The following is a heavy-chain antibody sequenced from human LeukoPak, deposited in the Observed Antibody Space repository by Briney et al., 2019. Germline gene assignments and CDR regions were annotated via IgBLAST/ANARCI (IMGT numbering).Heavy chain of an antibody. D-gene: IGHD3-10*01. V-gene: IGHV3-21*01. J-gene: IGHJ4*02. CDR2: ISSSSSYI. CDR1: GFTFSSYS. CDR3: ARVPFYGSGSYLFDF. Sequence: GGSLRLSCAASGFTFSSYSMNWVRQAPGKGLEWVSSISSSSSYIYYADSVKGRFTISRDNAKNSLYLQMNSLRAEDTAVYYCARVPFYGSGSYLFDFWGQGTLVTVSS.